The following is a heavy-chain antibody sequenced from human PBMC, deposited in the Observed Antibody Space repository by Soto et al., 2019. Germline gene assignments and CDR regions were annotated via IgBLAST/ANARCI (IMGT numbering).Heavy chain of an antibody. J-gene: IGHJ5*02. V-gene: IGHV3-11*01. D-gene: IGHD4-4*01. CDR3: ARDIPSYYSKRGNLFDP. CDR2: ISSSGSTI. CDR1: GFTFSDYY. Sequence: GGSLRLSCAASGFTFSDYYMSWIRQAPGKGLEWVSYISSSGSTIYYADSVKGRFTISRDNAKNSLYLQMNSLRAEDTAVYYCARDIPSYYSKRGNLFDPWGQGTLVTVSS.